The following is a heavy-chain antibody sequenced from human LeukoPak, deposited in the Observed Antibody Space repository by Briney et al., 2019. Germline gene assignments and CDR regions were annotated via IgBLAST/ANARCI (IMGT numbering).Heavy chain of an antibody. CDR1: RYTFTSYD. V-gene: IGHV1-8*01. CDR2: MNPNSGNT. J-gene: IGHJ4*02. D-gene: IGHD2-15*01. Sequence: ASVKVSCKASRYTFTSYDINWVRQATGQGLEWMGWMNPNSGNTGYAQKFQGRVTMTRNTSISTAYMELSSLRSEDTAVYYRARVPTLGYCSGGSCYRFDYWGQGTLVTVSS. CDR3: ARVPTLGYCSGGSCYRFDY.